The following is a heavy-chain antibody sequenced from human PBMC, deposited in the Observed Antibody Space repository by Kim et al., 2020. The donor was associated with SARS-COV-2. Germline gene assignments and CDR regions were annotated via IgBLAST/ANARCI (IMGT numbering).Heavy chain of an antibody. V-gene: IGHV3-48*03. CDR2: ISSGSNTI. Sequence: GGSLRLSCAASGFTFSSYEMNWVRQAPGKGLEWVSYISSGSNTIYYADSVKGRFTISRDNAKNSLYLQMNSLRAEDTAVYYCARGGRGSGNLRLLYDYGMDVWGQGTTVTVSS. CDR1: GFTFSSYE. J-gene: IGHJ6*02. CDR3: ARGGRGSGNLRLLYDYGMDV. D-gene: IGHD3-10*01.